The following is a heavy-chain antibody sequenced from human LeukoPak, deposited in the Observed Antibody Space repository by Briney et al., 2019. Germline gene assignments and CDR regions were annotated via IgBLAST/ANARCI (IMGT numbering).Heavy chain of an antibody. CDR2: IIPIFGTA. CDR3: ARAGLQTKYYYYYMDV. CDR1: GGTLSSYA. V-gene: IGHV1-69*05. J-gene: IGHJ6*03. Sequence: ASVKVSCKASGGTLSSYAISWVRQAPGQGLEWMGGIIPIFGTANYAQKFQGRVTITTDESTSTAYMELSSLRSEDTAVYYCARAGLQTKYYYYYMDVWGKGTTVTVSS. D-gene: IGHD4-11*01.